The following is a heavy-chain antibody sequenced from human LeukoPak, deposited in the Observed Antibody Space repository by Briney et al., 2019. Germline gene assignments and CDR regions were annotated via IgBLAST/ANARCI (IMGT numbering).Heavy chain of an antibody. J-gene: IGHJ4*02. CDR1: GFTISNYN. D-gene: IGHD3-10*01. CDR2: ISTSGII. V-gene: IGHV3-48*02. Sequence: GGSLRLSCAASGFTISNYNMDWVRQAPGKGLEWISHISTSGIIYYADSVRGRFTISRDNAKNSLYLQMNSLRDEDTAAYYCARDDPNWDPSSYYFDSWGQGVLVTVSS. CDR3: ARDDPNWDPSSYYFDS.